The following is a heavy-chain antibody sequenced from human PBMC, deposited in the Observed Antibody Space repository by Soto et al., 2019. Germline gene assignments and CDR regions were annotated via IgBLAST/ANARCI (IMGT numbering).Heavy chain of an antibody. D-gene: IGHD5-12*01. V-gene: IGHV4-61*01. CDR2: IYYSGST. J-gene: IGHJ6*02. Sequence: QVQLQESGPGLVKPSETLSLTCTVSGGSVSSGSYYWSWIRQPPGKGLEWIGYIYYSGSTRYNPSLKSRVTISVDTSKNQFSLKLSSVTAADTAVYYCASVPWDGYETYYYNCMDVWGQGTTVTVSS. CDR1: GGSVSSGSYY. CDR3: ASVPWDGYETYYYNCMDV.